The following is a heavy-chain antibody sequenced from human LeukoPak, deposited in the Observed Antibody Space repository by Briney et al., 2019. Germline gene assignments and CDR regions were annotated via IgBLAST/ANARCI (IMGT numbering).Heavy chain of an antibody. CDR2: INRDGSER. D-gene: IGHD6-19*01. J-gene: IGHJ6*04. V-gene: IGHV3-7*01. Sequence: PGGSLRLSCVALEFEPTYFWMTWVRRAPGKGLEWVANINRDGSERFYLDSVRGRFTISRDNAKNSLYLQMNSLRTEDTAVYYCATFVGTVSGTYTVPGGLLVWGKGTTVSVSS. CDR1: EFEPTYFW. CDR3: ATFVGTVSGTYTVPGGLLV.